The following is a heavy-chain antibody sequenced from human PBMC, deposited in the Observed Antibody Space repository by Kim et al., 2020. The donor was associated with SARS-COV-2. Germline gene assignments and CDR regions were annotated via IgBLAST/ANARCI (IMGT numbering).Heavy chain of an antibody. CDR2: IYYSGST. D-gene: IGHD6-13*01. J-gene: IGHJ4*02. CDR3: AREEDGEYSSSC. CDR1: GGSISSGGYY. Sequence: SETLSLTCTVSGGSISSGGYYWSWIRQHPGKGLEWIGYIYYSGSTYYNPSLKSRVTISVDTSKNQFSLKLSSVTAADTAVYYCAREEDGEYSSSCWGQGTLVTVSS. V-gene: IGHV4-31*03.